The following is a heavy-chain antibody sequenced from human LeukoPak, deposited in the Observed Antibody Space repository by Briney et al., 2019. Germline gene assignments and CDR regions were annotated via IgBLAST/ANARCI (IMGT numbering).Heavy chain of an antibody. CDR1: GFTFSNYA. CDR2: ISGSGGST. D-gene: IGHD3-22*01. V-gene: IGHV3-23*01. J-gene: IGHJ3*02. CDR3: AKARTSPMIVVVYAFDI. Sequence: GGSLRLSCAASGFTFSNYAMSWVRQAPGKGLEWVSGISGSGGSTYYAESVEGRFTVSRDNSKNTLYLQMNSLRAEDTAVYYCAKARTSPMIVVVYAFDIWGQGTMVTVSP.